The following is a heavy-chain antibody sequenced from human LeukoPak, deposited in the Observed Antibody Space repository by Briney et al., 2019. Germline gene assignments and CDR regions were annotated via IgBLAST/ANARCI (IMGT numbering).Heavy chain of an antibody. J-gene: IGHJ4*02. D-gene: IGHD2-2*01. Sequence: GRSLRLSCAASGFTFSSYAMHWVRQAPGKGLEWVAVISYDGSNKYYADSVKGRFTISRANSKNTLYLQMNSLRAEDTAVYYCARLLVVPAAPGFDYWGQGTLVTVSS. CDR3: ARLLVVPAAPGFDY. V-gene: IGHV3-30-3*01. CDR2: ISYDGSNK. CDR1: GFTFSSYA.